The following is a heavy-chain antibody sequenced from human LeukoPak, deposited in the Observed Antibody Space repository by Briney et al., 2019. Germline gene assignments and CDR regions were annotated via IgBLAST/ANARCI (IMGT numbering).Heavy chain of an antibody. CDR2: IYHSGST. CDR3: ARDLWFGELSYNWFDP. V-gene: IGHV4-4*02. J-gene: IGHJ5*02. D-gene: IGHD3-10*01. CDR1: GGXISSSNW. Sequence: PSETLSLTCAVSGGXISSSNWWSWVRQPPGKGLEWIGEIYHSGSTNYNPSLKSRVTISVDKSKNQFSLKLSSVTAADTAVYYCARDLWFGELSYNWFDPWGQGTLVTVSS.